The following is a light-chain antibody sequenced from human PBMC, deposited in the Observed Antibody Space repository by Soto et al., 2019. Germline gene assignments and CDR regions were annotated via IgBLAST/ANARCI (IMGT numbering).Light chain of an antibody. CDR1: SSDVGGYNY. Sequence: QSVLTQPASVSGSPGQSITISCTGTSSDVGGYNYVSWYQHHPGKAPKLMIFDVSNRPSGVSNRFSGSKSGNTASLTISGLQPEYESDYYCSSYTTSNTPLLVFVPGTKVPV. CDR2: DVS. CDR3: SSYTTSNTPLLV. J-gene: IGLJ1*01. V-gene: IGLV2-14*03.